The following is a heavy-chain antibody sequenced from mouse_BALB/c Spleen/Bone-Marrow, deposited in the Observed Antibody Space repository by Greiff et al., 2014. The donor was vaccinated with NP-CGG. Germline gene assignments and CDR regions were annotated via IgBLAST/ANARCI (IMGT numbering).Heavy chain of an antibody. CDR1: GYTFTNYW. D-gene: IGHD2-4*01. CDR3: ARDYYYAMDY. V-gene: IGHV1-7*01. J-gene: IGHJ4*01. Sequence: VKLQESGAELAKPGASVKMSCKASGYTFTNYWMYWVKQRPGQGLEWIGYIKASTGYTEYNQKFKDKATLTADKSSSTAYMQLSSLTSEDSAVYYCARDYYYAMDYWGQGTSVTVSS. CDR2: IKASTGYT.